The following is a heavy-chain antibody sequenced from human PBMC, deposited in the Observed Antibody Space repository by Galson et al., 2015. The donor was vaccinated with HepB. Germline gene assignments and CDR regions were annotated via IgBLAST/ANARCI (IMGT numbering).Heavy chain of an antibody. J-gene: IGHJ3*02. CDR3: ARGSAYYDILTGSFDI. CDR1: GSTFPGYY. Sequence: QSGAEVTKPGESLKISCKASGSTFPGYYMHWVRQAPGQGLEWMGWINPNSGGTNYAQKFQGRVTMTRDTSISTAYMELSRLRSDDTAVYYCARGSAYYDILTGSFDIWGQGTMVTVSS. D-gene: IGHD3-9*01. V-gene: IGHV1-2*02. CDR2: INPNSGGT.